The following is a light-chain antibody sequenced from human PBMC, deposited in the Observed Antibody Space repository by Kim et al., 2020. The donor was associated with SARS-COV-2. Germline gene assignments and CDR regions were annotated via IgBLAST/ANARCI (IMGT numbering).Light chain of an antibody. Sequence: DVQMTQSPSTLSASVGDRVSITCRASQSIGSWLAWYVQKPGKAPRLLIYDASSLESGVPSSFSGSGSGTEFTLTISSLQPDDFATYYCQHYNTYSGTFGQGTKVDIK. CDR1: QSIGSW. CDR2: DAS. CDR3: QHYNTYSGT. J-gene: IGKJ1*01. V-gene: IGKV1-5*01.